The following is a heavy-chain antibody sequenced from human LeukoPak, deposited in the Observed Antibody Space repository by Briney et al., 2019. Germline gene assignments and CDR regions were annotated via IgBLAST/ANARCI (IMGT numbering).Heavy chain of an antibody. CDR1: GGTFSSYA. V-gene: IGHV1-69*05. Sequence: SVKVSCKASGGTFSSYAISWVRQAPGQGLEWMGGIIPIFGTANYAQKFQGRVTITRNTSISTAYMELSSLRSEDTAVYYCARGLVGAFDSWGQGTLATVSS. CDR3: ARGLVGAFDS. D-gene: IGHD1-26*01. CDR2: IIPIFGTA. J-gene: IGHJ4*02.